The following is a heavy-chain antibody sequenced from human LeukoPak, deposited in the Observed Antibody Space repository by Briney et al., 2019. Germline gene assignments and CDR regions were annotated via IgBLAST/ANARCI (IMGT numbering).Heavy chain of an antibody. J-gene: IGHJ4*02. CDR1: GFTFSSYW. CDR3: ATAYSGYDYFGY. V-gene: IGHV3-7*01. CDR2: IKQDGSEK. D-gene: IGHD5-12*01. Sequence: GGSLRLSCAASGFTFSSYWMSWVRQAPGKGLEWVANIKQDGSEKYYVDSVKGRFTISRDNAENSLYLQMNSLRAEDTAVYYCATAYSGYDYFGYWGQGTLVTVSS.